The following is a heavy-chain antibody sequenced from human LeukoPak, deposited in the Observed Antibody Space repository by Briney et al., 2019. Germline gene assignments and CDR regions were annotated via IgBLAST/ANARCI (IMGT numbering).Heavy chain of an antibody. V-gene: IGHV3-30-3*01. Sequence: GGSLRLSCAASGFTFSSYAMHWVRQAPGKGLEWVAVISYDGSNKYYADSVKGRFTISRDNSKNTLYLQMNSLRAEDTAVYYCATRRGGDLLYFDLWGRGTLVTVSS. CDR2: ISYDGSNK. D-gene: IGHD2-21*01. CDR3: ATRRGGDLLYFDL. J-gene: IGHJ2*01. CDR1: GFTFSSYA.